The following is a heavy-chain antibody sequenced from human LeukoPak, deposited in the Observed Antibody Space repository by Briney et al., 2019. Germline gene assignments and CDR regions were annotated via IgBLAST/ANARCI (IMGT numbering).Heavy chain of an antibody. V-gene: IGHV5-51*01. D-gene: IGHD3-3*01. CDR2: IYPGDSDT. J-gene: IGHJ4*02. Sequence: GESLKISCKGSGYSFTSYWIGWVRQMPGKGLEWMGIIYPGDSDTRYSPSFQGQVTISADKSISTAYLQWSSLKASDTAMYYCARLPYYDFWSGYPYFDHWGQGTLVTVSS. CDR1: GYSFTSYW. CDR3: ARLPYYDFWSGYPYFDH.